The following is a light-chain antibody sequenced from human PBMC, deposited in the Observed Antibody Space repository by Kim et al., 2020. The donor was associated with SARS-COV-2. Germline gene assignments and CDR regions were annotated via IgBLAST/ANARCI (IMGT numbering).Light chain of an antibody. Sequence: PRKRATQSWRASQSIGRNVAWYQQKPGQAPRFLIYGASTRATGVPARFSGSGSGTEFTLTISSLQSEDFAIYFCQQYHNWPPYTFGQGTKLEI. CDR3: QQYHNWPPYT. CDR1: QSIGRN. CDR2: GAS. V-gene: IGKV3-15*01. J-gene: IGKJ2*01.